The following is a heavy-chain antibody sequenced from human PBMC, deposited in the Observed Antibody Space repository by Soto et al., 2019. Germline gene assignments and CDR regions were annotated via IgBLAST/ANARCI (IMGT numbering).Heavy chain of an antibody. D-gene: IGHD5-12*01. Sequence: KPSETLSLTCTVSGGSISSNSYYWGWIRQPPGKGLEWIGSIYYSGSTYYNPSLKSRVTISVDTSKNQFSLKLSSVTAAHTAVYYCSRHSDRGYSRYDYLDYWGQGIPVAAAS. J-gene: IGHJ4*02. CDR2: IYYSGST. CDR1: GGSISSNSYY. CDR3: SRHSDRGYSRYDYLDY. V-gene: IGHV4-39*01.